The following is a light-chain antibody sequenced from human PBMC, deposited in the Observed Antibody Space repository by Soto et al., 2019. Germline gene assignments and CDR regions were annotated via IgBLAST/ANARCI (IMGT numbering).Light chain of an antibody. Sequence: QSVLTQPASVSGSPGQSITISCTGTSSDVGGYDFVSWYQQHPGKAPKLMIYDVTNRPSGVSDRFSGSKSGNTASLTISGLQAEDEADYYCSSYISSNTHSYVFGTGPKVNVL. J-gene: IGLJ1*01. CDR1: SSDVGGYDF. CDR3: SSYISSNTHSYV. CDR2: DVT. V-gene: IGLV2-14*01.